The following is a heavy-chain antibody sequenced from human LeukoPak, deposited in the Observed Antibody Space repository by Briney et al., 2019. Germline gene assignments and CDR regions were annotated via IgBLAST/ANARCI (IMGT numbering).Heavy chain of an antibody. CDR3: ASSGYSSSWEPTLDY. CDR2: ISSSGSTI. Sequence: PGGSLRLSCAASGFTFSDYYMSWIRQAPGKGLEWVSYISSSGSTIYYADSVTGRFTISRDNAKNSLYLQMNSLRAEDTAVYYCASSGYSSSWEPTLDYWGQGTLVTVSS. J-gene: IGHJ4*02. D-gene: IGHD6-13*01. V-gene: IGHV3-11*01. CDR1: GFTFSDYY.